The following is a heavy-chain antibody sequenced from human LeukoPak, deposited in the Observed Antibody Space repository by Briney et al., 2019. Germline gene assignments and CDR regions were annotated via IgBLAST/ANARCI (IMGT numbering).Heavy chain of an antibody. Sequence: GASVKVSCKASGYTFTSYGISWVRQAPGQGLEWMGWISAYNGNTNYAQKLQGRVTMTTDTSTSTAYMELRSLRSDDTAVYYCARSGGSYYDSSGSNRDNWFDPWGQGTLVTVSS. CDR3: ARSGGSYYDSSGSNRDNWFDP. D-gene: IGHD3-22*01. CDR1: GYTFTSYG. V-gene: IGHV1-18*01. J-gene: IGHJ5*02. CDR2: ISAYNGNT.